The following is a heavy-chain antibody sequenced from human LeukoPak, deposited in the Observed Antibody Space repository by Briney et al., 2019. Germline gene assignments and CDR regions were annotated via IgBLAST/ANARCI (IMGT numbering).Heavy chain of an antibody. CDR1: GGTFSSYT. J-gene: IGHJ5*02. CDR3: ARWDMNPSGPWFDP. D-gene: IGHD1-26*01. CDR2: IIPILGIA. Sequence: SVKVSCKASGGTFSSYTISWVRQAPGQGLEWMGRIIPILGIANYAQKFQGSVTITADKSTSTAYMELSSLRSEDTAVYYCARWDMNPSGPWFDPWGQGTLVTVSS. V-gene: IGHV1-69*02.